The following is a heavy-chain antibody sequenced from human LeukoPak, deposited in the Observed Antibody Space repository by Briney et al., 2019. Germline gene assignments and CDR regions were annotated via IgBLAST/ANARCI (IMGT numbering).Heavy chain of an antibody. CDR1: GGTFSSYA. D-gene: IGHD1-26*01. CDR3: ARASHSGSYLGVDY. CDR2: IIPIFGSA. Sequence: SVKVSCKASGGTFSSYAISWVRQAPGQGLEWMGGIIPIFGSASYAQKFQGRVTITADESTSTAYMELSSLRTEDTAVYYCARASHSGSYLGVDYWGQGTLVTVSS. J-gene: IGHJ4*02. V-gene: IGHV1-69*13.